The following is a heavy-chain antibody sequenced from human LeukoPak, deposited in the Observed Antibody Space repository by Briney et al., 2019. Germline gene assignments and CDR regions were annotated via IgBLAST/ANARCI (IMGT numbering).Heavy chain of an antibody. CDR3: ARAITMVRGALNWFDP. D-gene: IGHD3-10*01. J-gene: IGHJ5*02. Sequence: TGRSLRLSCAASGFTFSSYAMHWVRQAPGKGLEWVAVISYDGSNKYYADSVKGRFTISRDNSKNTLYLQMNSLRAEGTAVYYCARAITMVRGALNWFDPWGQGTLVTVSS. CDR2: ISYDGSNK. V-gene: IGHV3-30*04. CDR1: GFTFSSYA.